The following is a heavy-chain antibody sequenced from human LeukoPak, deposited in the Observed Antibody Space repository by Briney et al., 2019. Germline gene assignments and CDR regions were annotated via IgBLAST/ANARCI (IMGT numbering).Heavy chain of an antibody. CDR3: AREFTSSSWPYYYYGMDV. Sequence: GASVKVSCKASGYTFTSYAMHWVRQAPGQRLEWMGWINAGNGNTKYSQKFQGRVTITRDTSASTAYMELSSLRSEDTAVYYCAREFTSSSWPYYYYGMDVWGQGTTVTVSS. CDR2: INAGNGNT. J-gene: IGHJ6*02. V-gene: IGHV1-3*01. D-gene: IGHD6-13*01. CDR1: GYTFTSYA.